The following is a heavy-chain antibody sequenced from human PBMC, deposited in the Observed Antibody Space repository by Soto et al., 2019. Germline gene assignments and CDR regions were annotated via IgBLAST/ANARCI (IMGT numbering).Heavy chain of an antibody. CDR1: GFSFSTYG. J-gene: IGHJ2*01. V-gene: IGHV1-18*04. Sequence: QLPLVQSGAEVKTPGASVRVSCKAAGFSFSTYGITWVRQAPGQGLEWMGWITASNGNTRYGQNLQGRLTMTTDTSTNTAYMNLWRLSSDDTAMYYCVRGNSYGSFWYFDLWGRGTLITVSS. CDR3: VRGNSYGSFWYFDL. D-gene: IGHD5-18*01. CDR2: ITASNGNT.